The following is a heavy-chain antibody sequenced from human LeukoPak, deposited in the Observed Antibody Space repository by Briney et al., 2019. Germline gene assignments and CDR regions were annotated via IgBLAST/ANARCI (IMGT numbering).Heavy chain of an antibody. CDR3: ARSLWPEDY. CDR2: IDQDGSSQ. V-gene: IGHV3-7*01. D-gene: IGHD2-21*01. Sequence: GVYLRLSCAASGFAFSSCWASWVRQAPGKGLEWVANIDQDGSSQNYVDSVRGRFTVSRDNAKNSVYLQMNSLRAEDTAVYYCARSLWPEDYWGPGILVTVS. CDR1: GFAFSSCW. J-gene: IGHJ4*02.